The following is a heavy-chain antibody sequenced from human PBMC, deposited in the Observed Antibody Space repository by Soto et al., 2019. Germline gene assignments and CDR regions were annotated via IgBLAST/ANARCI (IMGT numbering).Heavy chain of an antibody. CDR1: GYTFTVYY. CDR3: ARVARSSPRVYYYVMDV. J-gene: IGHJ6*02. Sequence: ASVKGSCKASGYTFTVYYMHWVRQAPGQGLEWMGWINPNSGGTNYAQKFQGWVTMTRDTSISTAYMELSRLRSDDTAVYYCARVARSSPRVYYYVMDVWGQGTTVSVSS. D-gene: IGHD2-2*01. CDR2: INPNSGGT. V-gene: IGHV1-2*04.